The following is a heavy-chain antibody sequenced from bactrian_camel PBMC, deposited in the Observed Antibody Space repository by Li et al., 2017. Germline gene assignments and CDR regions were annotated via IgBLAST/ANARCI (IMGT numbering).Heavy chain of an antibody. J-gene: IGHJ4*01. CDR1: GLTDRRNC. Sequence: DVQLVESGGGSVQAGGSLRLSCAVAGLTDRRNCLAWFRQAPGQEREGVARIDIGDGNAVYDDSVKGRFTISQDNSKNTLFLQMNVLRPEDTATYYCAARKVARGSHFSLGRAPALRRDEYNFWGQGTQVTVSS. CDR2: IDIGDGNA. CDR3: AARKVARGSHFSLGRAPALRRDEYNF. D-gene: IGHD2*01. V-gene: IGHV3S31*01.